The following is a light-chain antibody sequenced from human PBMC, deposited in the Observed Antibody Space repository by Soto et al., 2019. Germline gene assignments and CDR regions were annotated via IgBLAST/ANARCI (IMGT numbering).Light chain of an antibody. CDR1: QSVGPN. CDR3: QQYTNWPPWT. CDR2: GAS. J-gene: IGKJ1*01. Sequence: EIVMTQSPATLSVSPGERASLSCRASQSVGPNLAWYQQKLGQAPRLLIYGASTRATGNPARFSSSGFVTKFNHNIRSLQCDDFAIYDCQQYTNWPPWTFGQGTKVEIK. V-gene: IGKV3-15*01.